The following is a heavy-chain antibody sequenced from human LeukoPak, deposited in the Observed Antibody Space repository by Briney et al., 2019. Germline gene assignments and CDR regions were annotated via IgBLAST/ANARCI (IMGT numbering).Heavy chain of an antibody. V-gene: IGHV3-21*01. CDR1: GFTLSTYN. Sequence: GGSLRLSCAASGFTLSTYNMKWVRQAPRKGLEWVSSISTSSSYIYYADSVKGRFTISRDNARNSLYLQMNSLRAEDTAVYYCARDRDWNSGVDYWGRGTLVNVSS. CDR3: ARDRDWNSGVDY. J-gene: IGHJ4*02. CDR2: ISTSSSYI. D-gene: IGHD1-7*01.